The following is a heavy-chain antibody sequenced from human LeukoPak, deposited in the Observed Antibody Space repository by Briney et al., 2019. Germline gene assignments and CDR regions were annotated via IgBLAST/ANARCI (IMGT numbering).Heavy chain of an antibody. CDR2: MNPNSGNT. CDR1: GYTFTSYD. Sequence: ASVKVSCKASGYTFTSYDINWVRQATGQGLEWMGWMNPNSGNTGYAQKFQGRVTMTRNTSISTAYMELSSLRSENSAVYYCARGTSSGVVHNWFDPWGQGTLVTVSS. D-gene: IGHD3-3*01. J-gene: IGHJ5*02. V-gene: IGHV1-8*01. CDR3: ARGTSSGVVHNWFDP.